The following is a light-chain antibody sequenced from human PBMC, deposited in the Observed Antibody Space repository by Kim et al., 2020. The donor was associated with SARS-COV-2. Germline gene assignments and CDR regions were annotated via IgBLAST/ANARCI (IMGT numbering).Light chain of an antibody. CDR1: SMHSTNA. V-gene: IGLV4-69*01. Sequence: ATVKLTCSLKSMHSTNAIAWHQQQQEKGARFLMKINSGGSHNKGGGVPERCSGSSAGAERYLTISSLQYEDEVDYYCQTWGTGIWVFGGGTKL. J-gene: IGLJ2*01. CDR3: QTWGTGIWV. CDR2: INSGGSH.